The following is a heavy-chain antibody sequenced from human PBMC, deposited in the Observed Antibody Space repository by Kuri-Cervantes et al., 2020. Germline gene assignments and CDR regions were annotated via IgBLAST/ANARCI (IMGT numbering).Heavy chain of an antibody. CDR2: IYYSGST. Sequence: GSLRLSCTVSGGSISSSNYFWGWIRQPPGKGLEWIGSIYYSGSTNYNPSLKSRVTISVDTSKNQFSLKLSSVTAADTAVYYCARDSNIVVVPAAIGPGAFDIWGQGTMVTVSS. V-gene: IGHV4-39*07. D-gene: IGHD2-2*01. CDR1: GGSISSSNYF. J-gene: IGHJ3*02. CDR3: ARDSNIVVVPAAIGPGAFDI.